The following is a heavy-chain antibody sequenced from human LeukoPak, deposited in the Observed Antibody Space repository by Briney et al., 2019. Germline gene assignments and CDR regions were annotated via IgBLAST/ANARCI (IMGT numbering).Heavy chain of an antibody. D-gene: IGHD4-23*01. CDR1: GGSISSYY. Sequence: PSETLSLTCTVSGGSISSYYWSWIRQPPGKGLEWIGYIYYSGSTNYNPSLKGRVTISVDTSKNQFSLKLSSVTAADTAVYYCARGTARVTSPDFDYWGQGTLVTVSS. J-gene: IGHJ4*02. CDR2: IYYSGST. CDR3: ARGTARVTSPDFDY. V-gene: IGHV4-59*01.